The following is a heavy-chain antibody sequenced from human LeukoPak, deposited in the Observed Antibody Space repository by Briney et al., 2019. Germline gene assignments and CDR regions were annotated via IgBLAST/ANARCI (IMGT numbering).Heavy chain of an antibody. CDR3: GVDWFDP. J-gene: IGHJ5*02. D-gene: IGHD2-8*01. V-gene: IGHV5-51*01. Sequence: GESLKISCRVSGDGFDNYWIGWVRHMSGEGLQWVAIIHPSSSATHYSPSFQGRISISADKAITTAYLQWNSLRTSDTAIYLLGVDWFDPWGQGTLVTVSS. CDR2: IHPSSSAT. CDR1: GDGFDNYW.